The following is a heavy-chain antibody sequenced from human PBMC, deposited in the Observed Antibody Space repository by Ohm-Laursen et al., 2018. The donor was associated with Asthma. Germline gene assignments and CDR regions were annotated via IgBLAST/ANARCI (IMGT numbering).Heavy chain of an antibody. Sequence: GTLSLTCTVSGGSLSGYSWSWVRQPPGRELEWIAYMDSSGGANYNPSLQSRATLSIDTSKNQVSLRLSSVTAADTALYFCARLDWAQSMFDSWGQGTQVTVSS. CDR1: GGSLSGYS. V-gene: IGHV4-59*01. J-gene: IGHJ4*02. CDR3: ARLDWAQSMFDS. CDR2: MDSSGGA. D-gene: IGHD3-9*01.